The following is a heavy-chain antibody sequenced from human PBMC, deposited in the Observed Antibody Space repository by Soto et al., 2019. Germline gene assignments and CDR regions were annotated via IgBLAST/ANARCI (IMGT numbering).Heavy chain of an antibody. CDR1: GGSISSYY. J-gene: IGHJ4*02. D-gene: IGHD6-19*01. V-gene: IGHV4-59*01. CDR3: ARSGYSSGWYFDY. CDR2: IYYSGST. Sequence: SETLSLTCTVSGGSISSYYWSWIRQPPGKGLEWIGYIYYSGSTNYNPSLKSRVTISVDTSKNQFSLKLSSVTAADTAVYYCARSGYSSGWYFDYWGQGTLVTVSS.